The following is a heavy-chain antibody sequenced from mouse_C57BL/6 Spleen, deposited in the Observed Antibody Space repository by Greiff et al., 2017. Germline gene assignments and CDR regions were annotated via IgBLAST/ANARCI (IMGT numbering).Heavy chain of an antibody. V-gene: IGHV1-64*01. CDR2: IHPNSGST. J-gene: IGHJ4*01. CDR1: GYTFTSYW. Sequence: VKLQQSGPELVKPGASVKISCKASGYTFTSYWMHWVKQRPGQGLEWIGMIHPNSGSTNYNEKFKSKATLTVDKSSSTAYMQLSSLTSEDSAVYYCARGNAMDYWGQGTSVTVSS. CDR3: ARGNAMDY.